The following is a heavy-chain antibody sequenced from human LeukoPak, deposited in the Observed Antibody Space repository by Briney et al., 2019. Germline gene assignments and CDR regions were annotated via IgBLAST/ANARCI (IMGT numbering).Heavy chain of an antibody. Sequence: ASVKVSRKASGYTFTSYDINWVRQATGQGLEWMGWVNPNSGNTGYAQKFQGRVTITRNTSISTAYMELSSLRSEDTAVYYCARESGSVTSEVDFDYWGQGTLVTVSS. CDR1: GYTFTSYD. V-gene: IGHV1-8*03. J-gene: IGHJ4*02. CDR3: ARESGSVTSEVDFDY. CDR2: VNPNSGNT. D-gene: IGHD4-17*01.